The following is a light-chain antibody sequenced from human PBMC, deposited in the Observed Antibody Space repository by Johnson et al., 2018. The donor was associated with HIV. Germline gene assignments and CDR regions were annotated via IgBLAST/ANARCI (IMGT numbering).Light chain of an antibody. CDR1: GSNIGDNY. J-gene: IGLJ1*01. CDR3: GTWDSSLSAYV. CDR2: DDI. Sequence: QSVLTQPPSVSAAPGQKVTISCSGIGSNIGDNYVSWYQHLPGTAPRLLIYDDIKRPSGIPDRFSSSKSGTSATLGITGLQTGDEADYYCGTWDSSLSAYVFGTGTKVTVL. V-gene: IGLV1-51*01.